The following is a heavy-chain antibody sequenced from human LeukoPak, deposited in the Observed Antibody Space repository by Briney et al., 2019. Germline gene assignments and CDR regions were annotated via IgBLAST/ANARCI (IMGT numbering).Heavy chain of an antibody. J-gene: IGHJ5*02. CDR3: ANPRAVAGMCFDP. Sequence: PGGSLRLSCAASGFTFSSYAMSGVREARGKGVEWVSAISGSGGSKYYADSVKGRFTISRDNSKTPLYLQINSPRAEDTAVYYCANPRAVAGMCFDPWGQGTLVTVSS. CDR2: ISGSGGSK. V-gene: IGHV3-23*01. D-gene: IGHD6-19*01. CDR1: GFTFSSYA.